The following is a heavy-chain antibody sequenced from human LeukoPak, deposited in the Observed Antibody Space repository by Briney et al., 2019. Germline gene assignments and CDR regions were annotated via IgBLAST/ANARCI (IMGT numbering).Heavy chain of an antibody. CDR1: GYSISSGYY. V-gene: IGHV4-38-2*01. Sequence: SETLSLTCAVSGYSISSGYYWGWIRQPPGKGLEWIGSIYHSGSTYYNPSLKSRVTISVDTSKNQFSLKLSSVTAADTAVYYCARPRGSGGVAWFDSWGRGTLVTVSS. CDR3: ARPRGSGGVAWFDS. CDR2: IYHSGST. D-gene: IGHD3-16*01. J-gene: IGHJ5*01.